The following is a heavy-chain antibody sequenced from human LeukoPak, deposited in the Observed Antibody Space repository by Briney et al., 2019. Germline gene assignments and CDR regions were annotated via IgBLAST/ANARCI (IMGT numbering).Heavy chain of an antibody. D-gene: IGHD3-10*01. CDR3: ARAYYGSGSSLDY. V-gene: IGHV1-2*02. J-gene: IGHJ4*02. CDR1: GYTFTGYY. CDR2: INPNSGGT. Sequence: ASVKVSCKASGYTFTGYYMHWVRQAPGQGLEWMGWINPNSGGTNYAQKFQGRVTMTRDTSISTAYMELSRLRSDDTAVYYCARAYYGSGSSLDYWGQGTLVTVSS.